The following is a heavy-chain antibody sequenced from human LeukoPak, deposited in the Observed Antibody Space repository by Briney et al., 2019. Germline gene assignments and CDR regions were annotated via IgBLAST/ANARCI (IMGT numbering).Heavy chain of an antibody. D-gene: IGHD3-10*01. V-gene: IGHV4-39*07. J-gene: IGHJ6*03. CDR1: GDSMRDDY. CDR2: IYYSGST. Sequence: SETLSLTCTVSGDSMRDDYWGWIRQPPGKGLEWIGSIYYSGSTYYNPSLKSRVTISVDTSKNQFSLKLSSVTAADTAVYYCARVLWFGELLGLMDVWGKGTTVTVSS. CDR3: ARVLWFGELLGLMDV.